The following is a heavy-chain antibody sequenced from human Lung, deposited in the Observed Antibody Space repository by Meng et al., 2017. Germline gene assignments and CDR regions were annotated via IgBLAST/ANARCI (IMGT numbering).Heavy chain of an antibody. J-gene: IGHJ4*02. CDR1: GGSFSDYY. CDR3: ARGPTTMAHDFDY. CDR2: INHSGST. D-gene: IGHD4-11*01. Sequence: QQWGAVLLKPSGTRSLTCVVSGGSFSDYYWSWIRQPPGKGLEWIGEINHSGSTNYNPSLESRATISVDTSQNNLSLKLSSVTAADSAVYYCARGPTTMAHDFDYWGQGTLVTVSS. V-gene: IGHV4-34*01.